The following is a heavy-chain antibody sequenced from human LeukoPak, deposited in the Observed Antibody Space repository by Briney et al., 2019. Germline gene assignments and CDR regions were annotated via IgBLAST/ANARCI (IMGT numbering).Heavy chain of an antibody. D-gene: IGHD2-21*01. CDR1: GFTFDDYA. CDR3: AKDRVLAYQDTADSFDM. J-gene: IGHJ3*02. CDR2: ISGDGRDA. Sequence: PGGSLRLSCAASGFTFDDYAMHRVRQAPGKGLEWVSLISGDGRDAYYGDFVKGRFTISRDNINNSLYLQMNNLRTEDTALYYCAKDRVLAYQDTADSFDMCGQGTVVTVSS. V-gene: IGHV3-43*02.